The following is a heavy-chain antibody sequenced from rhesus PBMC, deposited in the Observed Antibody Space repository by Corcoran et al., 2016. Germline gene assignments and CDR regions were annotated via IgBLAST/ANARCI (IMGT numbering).Heavy chain of an antibody. CDR3: ASTDCSNSDCSSGDY. J-gene: IGHJ4*01. CDR2: IYGSGGTN. CDR1: GGSIRSSYW. V-gene: IGHV4-93*02. D-gene: IGHD2-15*01. Sequence: QVQLQESGPAVVKPSATLSLTCAVSGGSIRSSYWWIWIRQSPGKGLEWIGGIYGSGGTNEYNPFLKSRVSISMDTSKNQLSLKVTSVTAADTAVYYCASTDCSNSDCSSGDYWGQGVLVTVSS.